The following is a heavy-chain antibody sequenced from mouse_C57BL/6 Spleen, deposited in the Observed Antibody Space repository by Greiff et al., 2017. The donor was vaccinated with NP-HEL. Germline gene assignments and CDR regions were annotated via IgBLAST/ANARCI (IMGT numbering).Heavy chain of an antibody. Sequence: DVKLVQSGTVLARPGASVKMSCKTSGYTFTSYWMHWVKQRPGQGLEWIGAIYPGNSDTSYNQKFKGKAKLTAVTSASTAYMELSSLTNEDSAVYYGTIEGYGNYEFAYWGQGTLVTVSA. CDR1: GYTFTSYW. J-gene: IGHJ3*01. CDR2: IYPGNSDT. CDR3: TIEGYGNYEFAY. V-gene: IGHV1-5*01. D-gene: IGHD2-1*01.